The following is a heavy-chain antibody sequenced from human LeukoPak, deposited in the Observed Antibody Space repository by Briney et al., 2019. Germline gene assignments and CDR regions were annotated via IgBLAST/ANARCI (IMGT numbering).Heavy chain of an antibody. D-gene: IGHD1-26*01. V-gene: IGHV3-48*01. CDR3: ASFHSGSYSYFDY. J-gene: IGHJ4*02. Sequence: GGALRLSCAASGFTFKIDITSRGSDTPGEGGEWVSYISSSSSTLYYADSVKCLFTISRDNAKNSLYLQMNSLRAEDTAVYCCASFHSGSYSYFDYWGRGSLVTVSS. CDR2: ISSSSSTL. CDR1: GFTFKIDI.